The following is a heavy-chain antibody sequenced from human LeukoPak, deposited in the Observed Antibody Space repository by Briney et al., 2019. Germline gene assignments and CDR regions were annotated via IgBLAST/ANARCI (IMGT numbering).Heavy chain of an antibody. V-gene: IGHV1-69*06. Sequence: ASVKVSCKASGGMFNNYAISWVRQAPGQGVEWMGGIIPIFGTPNYAQKFQGRVTITADKSTSTAYMELSSLRSEDTAVYYCAYSSGSFDYWGQGTLVTVSS. CDR1: GGMFNNYA. CDR2: IIPIFGTP. CDR3: AYSSGSFDY. D-gene: IGHD6-25*01. J-gene: IGHJ4*02.